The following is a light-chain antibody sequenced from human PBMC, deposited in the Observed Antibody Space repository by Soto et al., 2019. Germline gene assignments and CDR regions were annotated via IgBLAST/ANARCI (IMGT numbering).Light chain of an antibody. J-gene: IGKJ4*01. CDR3: QRYGSSLT. CDR1: QSVNSNY. V-gene: IGKV3-20*01. Sequence: DIVLTQSPGTLSLSPGERAAISCRASQSVNSNYLAWYQNRPGQAPRLLIYDASKRATVIPERFSGSGSRTDFTLTISGLEPDVAAYYCCQRYGSSLTFGGGTQVEIK. CDR2: DAS.